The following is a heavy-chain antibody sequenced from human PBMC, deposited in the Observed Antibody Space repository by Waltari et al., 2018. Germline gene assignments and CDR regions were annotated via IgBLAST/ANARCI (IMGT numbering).Heavy chain of an antibody. CDR3: ARQGITIFGVVIPSMDV. Sequence: QLQLQESGPGLVKPSETLSLTCTVSGGSISSSSYYWGWIRQPPGKGLEWIGSIYYSGSTDYNPSLKSRVTISVDTSKNQFSLKLSSVTAADTAVYYCARQGITIFGVVIPSMDVWGKGTTVTVSS. D-gene: IGHD3-3*01. J-gene: IGHJ6*03. CDR2: IYYSGST. CDR1: GGSISSSSYY. V-gene: IGHV4-39*01.